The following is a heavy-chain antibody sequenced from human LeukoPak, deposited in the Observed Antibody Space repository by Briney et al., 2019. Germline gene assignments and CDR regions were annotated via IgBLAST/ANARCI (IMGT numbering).Heavy chain of an antibody. CDR3: AGEAVGGCDL. CDR1: GFTFSDYS. J-gene: IGHJ5*02. V-gene: IGHV3-21*01. CDR2: ISISSSYI. Sequence: PGGSLRLSCAASGFTFSDYSINWVRQAPGKGLEWVSSISISSSYIYYADSVKGRFTLSRDNPKDSLYLQMNSLRAEDTAVYFSAGEAVGGCDLWGEGTLVSVSS. D-gene: IGHD3-16*01.